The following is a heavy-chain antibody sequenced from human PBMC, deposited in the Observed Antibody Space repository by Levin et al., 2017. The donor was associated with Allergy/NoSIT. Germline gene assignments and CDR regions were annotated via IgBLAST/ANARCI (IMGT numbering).Heavy chain of an antibody. Sequence: SLKISCAASGFTFNSYGMHWVRQAPGKGLEWVAVISYDGSNKYYADSVKGRFTISRDNSKNTLYLRLNSLRGEDTAVYYCAKGPEENNYGYDYFDYWGQGTLVTVSS. D-gene: IGHD5-18*01. CDR2: ISYDGSNK. CDR1: GFTFNSYG. V-gene: IGHV3-30*18. CDR3: AKGPEENNYGYDYFDY. J-gene: IGHJ4*02.